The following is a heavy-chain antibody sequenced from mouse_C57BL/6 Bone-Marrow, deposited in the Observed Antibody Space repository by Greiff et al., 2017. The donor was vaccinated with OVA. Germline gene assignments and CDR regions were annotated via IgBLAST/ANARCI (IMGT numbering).Heavy chain of an antibody. V-gene: IGHV1-81*01. CDR3: ARRGIHYYY. Sequence: LQESGAELARPGASVKLSCKASGYTFTSYGISWVKQRTGQGLEWIGEIYPRSGNTYYNEKFKGKATLTADKSSSTAYMELRSLTSEDSAVYFCARRGIHYYYWGQGTTLTVSS. D-gene: IGHD1-2*01. CDR1: GYTFTSYG. CDR2: IYPRSGNT. J-gene: IGHJ2*01.